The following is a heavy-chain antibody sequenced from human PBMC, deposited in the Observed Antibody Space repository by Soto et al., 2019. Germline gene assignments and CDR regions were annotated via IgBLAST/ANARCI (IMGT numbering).Heavy chain of an antibody. CDR2: IIPIFGTA. J-gene: IGHJ4*02. CDR3: ARDPGYYGSGSYYNAEPFDY. D-gene: IGHD3-10*01. V-gene: IGHV1-69*01. CDR1: GGTFSSYA. Sequence: QVQLVQSGAEVKKPGSSVKVSCKASGGTFSSYAISWVRQAPGQGLEWMGGIIPIFGTANYAQKFQGRVTITADESTSSAYMELSSLRSEDTAVYYCARDPGYYGSGSYYNAEPFDYWGQGTLVTVSP.